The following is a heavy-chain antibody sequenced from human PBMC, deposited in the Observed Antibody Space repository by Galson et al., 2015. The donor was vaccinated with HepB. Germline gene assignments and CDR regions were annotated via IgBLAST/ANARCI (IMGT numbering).Heavy chain of an antibody. J-gene: IGHJ4*02. Sequence: SVKVSCKASGYTFTGYYMHWVRQAPGQGLEWMGWINPNSGGTNYAQKFQGWVTMTRDTSISTAYMELSRLRSDDTAVYYCARGPGPADPLLPSNEFDYWGQGTLVTVSS. V-gene: IGHV1-2*04. CDR1: GYTFTGYY. CDR2: INPNSGGT. D-gene: IGHD3-22*01. CDR3: ARGPGPADPLLPSNEFDY.